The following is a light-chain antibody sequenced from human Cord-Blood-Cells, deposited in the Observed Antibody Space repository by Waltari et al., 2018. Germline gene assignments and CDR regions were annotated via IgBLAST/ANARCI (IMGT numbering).Light chain of an antibody. CDR3: AAWDDSLNGWV. CDR2: SNN. CDR1: SPNTGRNT. Sequence: QSVLTQPPSASATPGQRATISCSGISPNTGRNTVTWYQQLPGTAPKLLIYSNNQRPSGVPDRFSGSKSGTSASLAISGLQSEDEADYYCAAWDDSLNGWVFGGGTKLTVL. V-gene: IGLV1-44*01. J-gene: IGLJ3*02.